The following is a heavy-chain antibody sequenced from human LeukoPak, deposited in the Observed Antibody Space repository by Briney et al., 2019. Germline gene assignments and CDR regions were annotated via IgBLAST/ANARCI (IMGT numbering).Heavy chain of an antibody. CDR3: ARSPTSWYFDY. D-gene: IGHD2-2*01. Sequence: GESLRLSCAASGFTFSGSGMHWVRQAPGKGLEWVAFIRYHGSDKYYADSVKGRFTISRDNSKNTLYLQMNSLRPEDTSVYFCARSPTSWYFDYWGQGTLVTVSS. V-gene: IGHV3-30*02. CDR2: IRYHGSDK. CDR1: GFTFSGSG. J-gene: IGHJ4*02.